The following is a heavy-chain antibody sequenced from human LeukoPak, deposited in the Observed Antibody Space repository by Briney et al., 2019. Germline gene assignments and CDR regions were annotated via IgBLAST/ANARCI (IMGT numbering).Heavy chain of an antibody. CDR1: GYSISSDYY. CDR2: IYHSGST. Sequence: SETLSLTCTVSGYSISSDYYWGWIRQPPGKGLEWIGSIYHSGSTYYNPSLKSRVTISVDTSKNQISLKLSSVTAADTAVYYCARSGANWGSEDAFDIWGQGTMVTVSS. CDR3: ARSGANWGSEDAFDI. V-gene: IGHV4-38-2*02. J-gene: IGHJ3*02. D-gene: IGHD7-27*01.